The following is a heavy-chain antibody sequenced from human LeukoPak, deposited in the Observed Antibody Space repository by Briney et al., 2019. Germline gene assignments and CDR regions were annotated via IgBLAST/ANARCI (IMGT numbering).Heavy chain of an antibody. CDR3: TAAIGWLPAD. Sequence: PPETLSPTWALYGGSPSGYYSSWIRPPPRDGLGWNGEINHSVRTNYNPPPKRRVPLPGATSKTQLSLKRCSLTAAATPVHSCTAAIGWLPADWGQGTLVTVSS. CDR2: INHSVRT. D-gene: IGHD5-12*01. J-gene: IGHJ4*02. V-gene: IGHV4-34*01. CDR1: GGSPSGYY.